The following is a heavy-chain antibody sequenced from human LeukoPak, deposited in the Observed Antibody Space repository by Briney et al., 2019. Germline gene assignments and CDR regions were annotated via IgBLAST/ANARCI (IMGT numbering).Heavy chain of an antibody. J-gene: IGHJ3*02. V-gene: IGHV4-34*01. CDR2: INHSGST. CDR3: ARAARSYGLTDAFDI. CDR1: GGSFSGYY. D-gene: IGHD5-18*01. Sequence: SETLSLTCAVYGGSFSGYYWSWIRQPPGKGLEWIGEINHSGSTNYNPSLKSRVTISVDRSKNQFSLKLSSVTAADTAVYYCARAARSYGLTDAFDIWGQGTMVTVSS.